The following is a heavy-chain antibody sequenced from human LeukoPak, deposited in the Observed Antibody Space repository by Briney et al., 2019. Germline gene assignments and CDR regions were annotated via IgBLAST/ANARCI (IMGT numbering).Heavy chain of an antibody. CDR3: ARGRRGSSGYDI. V-gene: IGHV4-34*01. Sequence: SETLSLTCAVYGGSFSGYYWSWIRQPPGKGLEWIGEINHSGSTNYNPSLKSRVTISVGTSKNQFSLKLSSVTAADTAVYYCARGRRGSSGYDIWGQGTMVTVSS. J-gene: IGHJ3*02. D-gene: IGHD3-22*01. CDR2: INHSGST. CDR1: GGSFSGYY.